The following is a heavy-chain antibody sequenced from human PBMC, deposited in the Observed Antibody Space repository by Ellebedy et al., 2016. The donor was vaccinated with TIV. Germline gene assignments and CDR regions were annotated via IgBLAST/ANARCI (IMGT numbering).Heavy chain of an antibody. CDR3: ATFNQYYTYLGV. CDR2: ISNRDRT. J-gene: IGHJ6*03. V-gene: IGHV4-39*01. CDR1: GDSISSSGDY. D-gene: IGHD1-14*01. Sequence: SETLSLXXTVPGDSISSSGDYWVWIRQPPGKGLEWIGTISNRDRTDYNPSLKSRVFILVDASKNQFFLKLTSVTAADTAVYYCATFNQYYTYLGVWGKGTTVTVSS.